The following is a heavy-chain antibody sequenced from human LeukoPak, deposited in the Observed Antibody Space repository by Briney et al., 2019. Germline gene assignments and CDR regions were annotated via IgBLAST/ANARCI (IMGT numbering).Heavy chain of an antibody. CDR1: GFTFSSYG. CDR2: IWYDGSNK. Sequence: GGSLRLSCAASGFTFSSYGMHWVRQAPGKRLEWVAVIWYDGSNKYYADSVKGRFTISRDNSKNTLYLQMNSLRAEDTAVYYCAREYGSGSYKDAFDIWGQGTMVTVSS. J-gene: IGHJ3*02. CDR3: AREYGSGSYKDAFDI. V-gene: IGHV3-33*01. D-gene: IGHD3-10*01.